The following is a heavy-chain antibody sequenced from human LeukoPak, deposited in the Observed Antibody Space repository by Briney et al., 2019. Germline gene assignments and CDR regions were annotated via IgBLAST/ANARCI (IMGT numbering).Heavy chain of an antibody. Sequence: PGGSLRLSCAASGFTFDDYAMHWVRQAPGKGLEWVSLISGDGGTIYYVDSVKGRFTISRDNSKNSLYLQMNSLRTEDTALYYCAPSHSHDYYYGMDVWGPGTTVTVSS. CDR1: GFTFDDYA. CDR3: APSHSHDYYYGMDV. CDR2: ISGDGGTI. D-gene: IGHD2-15*01. V-gene: IGHV3-43*02. J-gene: IGHJ6*02.